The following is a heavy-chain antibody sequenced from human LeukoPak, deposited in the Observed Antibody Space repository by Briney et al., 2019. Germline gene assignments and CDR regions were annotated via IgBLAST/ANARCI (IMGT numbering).Heavy chain of an antibody. CDR3: ARSTRSHYYGSGSYNYGMDV. Sequence: ASVKVSCKASGSTFTGYYMHWVRQAPGQGLEWMGWINPNSGGTNYAQKFQGRVTMTRDTSISTAYMELSRLRSDDTAVYYCARSTRSHYYGSGSYNYGMDVWGQGTTVTVSS. V-gene: IGHV1-2*02. J-gene: IGHJ6*02. D-gene: IGHD3-10*01. CDR2: INPNSGGT. CDR1: GSTFTGYY.